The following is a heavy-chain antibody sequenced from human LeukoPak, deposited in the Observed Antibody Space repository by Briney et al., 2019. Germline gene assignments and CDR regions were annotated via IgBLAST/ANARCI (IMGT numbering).Heavy chain of an antibody. V-gene: IGHV3-74*01. D-gene: IGHD2-15*01. CDR2: INSDGSWT. J-gene: IGHJ4*02. Sequence: GGSLRLSCAASGNYWMHWVRQVPGKGLVWVSHINSDGSWTSYADSVKGRFTISRDNSKNTLYLQMNSLSAEDTAVYYCARDLATVLGYCSGGSCYPDSWGQGTLVTVSS. CDR1: GNYW. CDR3: ARDLATVLGYCSGGSCYPDS.